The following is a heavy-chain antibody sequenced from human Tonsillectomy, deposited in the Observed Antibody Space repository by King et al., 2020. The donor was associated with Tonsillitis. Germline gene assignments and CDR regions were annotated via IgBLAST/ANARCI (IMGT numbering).Heavy chain of an antibody. D-gene: IGHD3-16*02. CDR3: WAGPFDDYVWGSYRYHYGMDV. J-gene: IGHJ6*02. CDR2: INHSGST. V-gene: IGHV4-34*01. CDR1: GGSFSGYY. Sequence: VQLQQWGAGLLKPSETLSLTCAVYGGSFSGYYWSWIRQPPGKGLEWIGEINHSGSTNYNPSLKSRATISVDTSKNQFSLKLSSVTAADTAVYYCWAGPFDDYVWGSYRYHYGMDVWGQGTTVTVSS.